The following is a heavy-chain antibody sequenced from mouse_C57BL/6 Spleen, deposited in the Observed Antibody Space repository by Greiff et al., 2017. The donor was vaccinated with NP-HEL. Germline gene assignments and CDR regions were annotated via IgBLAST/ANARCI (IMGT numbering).Heavy chain of an antibody. Sequence: VQLQQSGPELVKPGASVKISCKASGYTFTDYYMNWVKQSHGKSLEWIGDINPNNGGTSYNQKFKGKATLTVDKSSSTAYMELRSLTSEDSAVYYCARSGSNLAWFAYWGQGTLVTVSA. J-gene: IGHJ3*01. CDR3: ARSGSNLAWFAY. CDR2: INPNNGGT. D-gene: IGHD2-5*01. V-gene: IGHV1-26*01. CDR1: GYTFTDYY.